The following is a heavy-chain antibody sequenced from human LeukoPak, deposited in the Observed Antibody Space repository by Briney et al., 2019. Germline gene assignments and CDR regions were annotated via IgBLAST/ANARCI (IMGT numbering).Heavy chain of an antibody. J-gene: IGHJ5*02. V-gene: IGHV3-21*01. CDR1: GFTFSSYS. Sequence: GGSLRLSCAASGFTFSSYSMNWIRQAPGKGLEWVSSISSSSSYIYYADSVKGRFTISRDNAKNSLYLQMNSLRAEDTAVYYCARDGGYSYGYDDSAVWFDPWGQGTLVTVSS. D-gene: IGHD5-18*01. CDR3: ARDGGYSYGYDDSAVWFDP. CDR2: ISSSSSYI.